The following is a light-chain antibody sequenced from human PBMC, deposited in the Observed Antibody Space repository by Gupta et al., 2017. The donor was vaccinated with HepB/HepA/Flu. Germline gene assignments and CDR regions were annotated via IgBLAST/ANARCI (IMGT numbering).Light chain of an antibody. Sequence: DITFTMSPGTRSLSPGERATLSCRASQSVSSSYLAWYQQKPGQAPRLLIYGASSRATGIPDRFSGSGSGTDFTLTISRLEPEDFAVYYCQQYGSSPRTFGQGTKVEIK. V-gene: IGKV3-20*01. CDR2: GAS. CDR3: QQYGSSPRT. CDR1: QSVSSSY. J-gene: IGKJ1*01.